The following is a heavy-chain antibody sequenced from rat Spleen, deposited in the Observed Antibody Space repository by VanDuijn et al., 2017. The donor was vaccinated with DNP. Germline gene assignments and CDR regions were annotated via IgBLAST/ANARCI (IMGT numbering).Heavy chain of an antibody. J-gene: IGHJ4*01. V-gene: IGHV5S10*01. CDR3: ATFEGRDA. CDR1: GVTFSDYN. D-gene: IGHD1-11*01. CDR2: IIYDGSRT. Sequence: EVQLVESGGGLVQPGGSLKLSCAASGVTFSDYNMAWVRQAPKKGLEWVATIIYDGSRTYYRDSVKGRFTISRDNAKSTLYLQMDSLRSEDTATYYCATFEGRDAWGQGTSVTVSS.